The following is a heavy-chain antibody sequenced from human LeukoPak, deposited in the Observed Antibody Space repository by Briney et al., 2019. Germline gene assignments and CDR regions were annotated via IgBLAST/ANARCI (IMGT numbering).Heavy chain of an antibody. V-gene: IGHV3-53*01. CDR2: IYSGGST. Sequence: GGSLRLSCAASGFTVSSNYMSWVRQAPGKGLEWVSVIYSGGSTYYADSVKGRFTISRDNSKNTLYLQMNSLRAEDTAVYYCARELVSPYSPLYFGYWGQGTLVTVSS. CDR1: GFTVSSNY. D-gene: IGHD4-11*01. J-gene: IGHJ4*02. CDR3: ARELVSPYSPLYFGY.